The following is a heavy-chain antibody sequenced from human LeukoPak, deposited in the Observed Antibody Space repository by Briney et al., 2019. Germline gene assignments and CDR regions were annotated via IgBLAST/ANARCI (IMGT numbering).Heavy chain of an antibody. CDR1: GGSISSYY. J-gene: IGHJ4*02. CDR2: ISSSSSYI. CDR3: ARDFNYYDSSGYRNPPIDY. V-gene: IGHV3-21*01. Sequence: PSETLSLTCTVSGGSISSYYWSWIRQPPGKGLEWVSSISSSSSYIYYADSVRGRFTISRDNAKNSLYLQMNSLRAEDTAVYYCARDFNYYDSSGYRNPPIDYWGQGTLVTVSS. D-gene: IGHD3-22*01.